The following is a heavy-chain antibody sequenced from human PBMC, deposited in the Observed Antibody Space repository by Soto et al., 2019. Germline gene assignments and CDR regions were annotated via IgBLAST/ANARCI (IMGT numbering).Heavy chain of an antibody. CDR1: GFTFSSYG. Sequence: QVQLVESGGGVVQPGRSLRLSCAASGFTFSSYGMHWVRQAPGKGLEWVAVIWYDGSNKYYADSVKGRFTISRDNSKNPLYLQMNSLRAEDTAVYYCAREAYSSNWKKLDAFDIWGQGTMVTVSS. CDR3: AREAYSSNWKKLDAFDI. V-gene: IGHV3-33*01. CDR2: IWYDGSNK. J-gene: IGHJ3*02. D-gene: IGHD6-13*01.